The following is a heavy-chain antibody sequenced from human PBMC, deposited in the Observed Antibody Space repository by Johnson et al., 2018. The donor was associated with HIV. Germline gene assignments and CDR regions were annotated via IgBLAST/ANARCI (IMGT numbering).Heavy chain of an antibody. Sequence: VQLVESGGGLVKPGGSLRLSCAASGFTFSSYWMSWVRQAPGKGLEWVTNIKQDGSEKYYVDSVKGRFTVSRDNAKTSLYLQMNSLRAEDTAVYYCAKGSGSGWLRDAFDIWGQGTMVTVSS. D-gene: IGHD6-19*01. CDR2: IKQDGSEK. CDR3: AKGSGSGWLRDAFDI. V-gene: IGHV3-7*05. CDR1: GFTFSSYW. J-gene: IGHJ3*02.